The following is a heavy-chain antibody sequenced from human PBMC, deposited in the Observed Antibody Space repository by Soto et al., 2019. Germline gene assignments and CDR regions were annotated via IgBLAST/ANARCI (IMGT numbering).Heavy chain of an antibody. J-gene: IGHJ4*02. D-gene: IGHD1-1*01. CDR2: ISYDGNNK. CDR3: AKEGLYKTLDY. V-gene: IGHV3-30*18. Sequence: QVQLVESGGGVVQPGRSLRLSCAASGFTFKSYGMHWVRQAPGKGLEWVAVISYDGNNKYYADSVKGRFTISRDIPKNTLYLQLNSLRAEDTVVYYCAKEGLYKTLDYWGQGTLVTVSS. CDR1: GFTFKSYG.